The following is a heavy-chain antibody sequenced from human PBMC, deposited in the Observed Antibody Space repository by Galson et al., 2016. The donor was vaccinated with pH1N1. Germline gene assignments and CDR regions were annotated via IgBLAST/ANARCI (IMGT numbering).Heavy chain of an antibody. Sequence: SLRLSCAASGFTFSTYWMTWVRQAPGKGLEWVANIKQDGSVKYYVDSVKGRFTISRDNAKNSLYLQMNSLRAEDTAVYYCARAIGAGDCHWGQGTLDTVPS. CDR1: GFTFSTYW. CDR2: IKQDGSVK. D-gene: IGHD6-13*01. CDR3: ARAIGAGDCH. V-gene: IGHV3-7*04. J-gene: IGHJ1*01.